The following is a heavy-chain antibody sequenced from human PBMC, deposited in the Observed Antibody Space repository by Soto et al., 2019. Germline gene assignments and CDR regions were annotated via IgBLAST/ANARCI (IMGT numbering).Heavy chain of an antibody. CDR3: ARSAGYYYDSSGYYAHY. D-gene: IGHD3-22*01. J-gene: IGHJ4*02. V-gene: IGHV5-51*01. Sequence: GESLKISCKGSGYSFTSYWIGWVRQMPGKGLEWMGIIYPGDSDTRYSPSFQGQVTISADKSISTAYLQWSSLKASDTAMYYCARSAGYYYDSSGYYAHYWGQGTLVTVSS. CDR2: IYPGDSDT. CDR1: GYSFTSYW.